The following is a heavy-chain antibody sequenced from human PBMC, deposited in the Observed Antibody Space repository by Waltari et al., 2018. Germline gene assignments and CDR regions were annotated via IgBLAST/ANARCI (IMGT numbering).Heavy chain of an antibody. CDR1: GGSISSSSYY. V-gene: IGHV4-39*07. Sequence: QLQLQESGPGLVKPSETLSLTCTVSGGSISSSSYYWGWIRQPPGKGLEWIGRIYYSGSTYYNPSRKSRVTISVDTSKNQFSLKLSSVTAADTAVYYCARDRGLLWFGELWGQGTLVTVSS. CDR3: ARDRGLLWFGEL. J-gene: IGHJ4*02. D-gene: IGHD3-10*01. CDR2: IYYSGST.